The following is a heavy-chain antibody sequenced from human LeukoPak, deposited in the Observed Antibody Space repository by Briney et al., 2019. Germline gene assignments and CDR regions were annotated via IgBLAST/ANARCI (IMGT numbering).Heavy chain of an antibody. CDR2: RDDSGRS. Sequence: SETLSLTCNVSGVSMSGHFWIWFRQPPGKGLEWIGHRDDSGRSNYNPSLRSRVTISIDTSKNQFSLKLNSVTAADTAVYYCARDEAGIAEPWGQGTLVTVSS. J-gene: IGHJ4*02. CDR3: ARDEAGIAEP. D-gene: IGHD6-13*01. CDR1: GVSMSGHF. V-gene: IGHV4-59*11.